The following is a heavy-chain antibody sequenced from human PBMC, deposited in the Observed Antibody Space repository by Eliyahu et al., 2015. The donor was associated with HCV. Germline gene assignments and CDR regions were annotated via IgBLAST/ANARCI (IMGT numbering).Heavy chain of an antibody. CDR3: ARGRCSSTSCYTSTPHVRGMDV. J-gene: IGHJ6*02. CDR2: IIPILGIA. Sequence: QVQLVQSGAEVKKPGSSVKVSCKASGGTFSSYAISWVRQAPGQGLEWMGRIIPILGIANYAQKFQGRVTITADKSTSTAYMELSSLRSEDTAVYYCARGRCSSTSCYTSTPHVRGMDVWGQGTTVTVSS. V-gene: IGHV1-69*04. D-gene: IGHD2-2*02. CDR1: GGTFSSYA.